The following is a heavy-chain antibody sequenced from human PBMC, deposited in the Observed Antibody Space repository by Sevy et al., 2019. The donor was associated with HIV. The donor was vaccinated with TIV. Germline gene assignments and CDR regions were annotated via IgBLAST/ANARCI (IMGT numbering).Heavy chain of an antibody. CDR3: ARLHYYGSGSEEGD. CDR1: GGSISSSTYY. Sequence: SETLSLTCTVSGGSISSSTYYWGWIRQAPGKGLEWIASIYYSGSTDYNPSLKSRVTISVDTSKNQFSLKLSSVTAADTAVYYSARLHYYGSGSEEGDWGQGTLVTVSS. CDR2: IYYSGST. D-gene: IGHD3-10*01. V-gene: IGHV4-39*01. J-gene: IGHJ4*02.